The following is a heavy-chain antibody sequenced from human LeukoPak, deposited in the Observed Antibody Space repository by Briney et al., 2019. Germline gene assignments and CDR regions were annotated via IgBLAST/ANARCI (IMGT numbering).Heavy chain of an antibody. Sequence: GGSLRLSCAASGFTFSSYSMNWVRQAPGKGLEWDSSISSSSSYIYYADSVKGRFTISRDNAKNSLYLQMNSLRAEDTAVYYCARDHPYCSSTSCYGRGAFDIWGQGTMVTVSS. V-gene: IGHV3-21*01. CDR3: ARDHPYCSSTSCYGRGAFDI. J-gene: IGHJ3*02. CDR1: GFTFSSYS. CDR2: ISSSSSYI. D-gene: IGHD2-2*01.